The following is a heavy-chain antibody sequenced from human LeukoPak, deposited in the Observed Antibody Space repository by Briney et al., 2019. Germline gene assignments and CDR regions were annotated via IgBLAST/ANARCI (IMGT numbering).Heavy chain of an antibody. CDR3: ARQDPFEGLWYYDSSGYGFDY. V-gene: IGHV4-39*01. J-gene: IGHJ4*02. Sequence: SETLSLTCTVSGGSISSDNYYWGWIRQPPGKGLEWIGSIYYSGSTYYNPSLKSRVTISVDTSKNQFSLKLSSVTAADTAVYYCARQDPFEGLWYYDSSGYGFDYWGQGTLVTVSS. CDR1: GGSISSDNYY. D-gene: IGHD3-22*01. CDR2: IYYSGST.